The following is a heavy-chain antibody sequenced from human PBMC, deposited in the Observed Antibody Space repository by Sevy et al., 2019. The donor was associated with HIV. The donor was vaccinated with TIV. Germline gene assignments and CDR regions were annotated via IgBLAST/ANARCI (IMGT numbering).Heavy chain of an antibody. J-gene: IGHJ6*02. CDR3: AKHVQAGNYYYYGMDV. CDR2: ISGSGGST. Sequence: GGSLRLTCAASGFTFSSYAMSWVRQAPGKGLEWVSAISGSGGSTYYADSVKGRFTISRDNSKNTLYLQMNSLRAEDTAVYYCAKHVQAGNYYYYGMDVWAQGTTVTVSS. V-gene: IGHV3-23*01. D-gene: IGHD6-13*01. CDR1: GFTFSSYA.